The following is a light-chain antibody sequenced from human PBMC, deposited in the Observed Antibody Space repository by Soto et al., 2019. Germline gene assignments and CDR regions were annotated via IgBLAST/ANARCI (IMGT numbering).Light chain of an antibody. J-gene: IGKJ3*01. Sequence: DIQVTQSPSSLSASVGDRVTFTCRAGQSIGSYLNWYQQKPGKAPKLLIYAASTLQSGVPSRFSGSGSGTDFTLTISSVQPEDFATYYCQLYDYSSFTFTFGPGTKVDIK. CDR3: QLYDYSSFTFT. V-gene: IGKV1-39*01. CDR2: AAS. CDR1: QSIGSY.